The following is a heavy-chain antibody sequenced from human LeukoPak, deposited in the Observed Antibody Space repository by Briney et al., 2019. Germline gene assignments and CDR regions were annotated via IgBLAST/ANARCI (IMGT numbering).Heavy chain of an antibody. CDR3: ARDRSGSYYGFDY. V-gene: IGHV4-31*03. Sequence: PSETLSLTCTVSGGSISSVGYYWSWIRQHPGKGLEWIGYIYYSGSTYYNPSLKSRVTISVDTSKNQFSLKLSSVTAADTAVYYCARDRSGSYYGFDYWGQGTLVTVSS. CDR1: GGSISSVGYY. D-gene: IGHD1-26*01. J-gene: IGHJ4*02. CDR2: IYYSGST.